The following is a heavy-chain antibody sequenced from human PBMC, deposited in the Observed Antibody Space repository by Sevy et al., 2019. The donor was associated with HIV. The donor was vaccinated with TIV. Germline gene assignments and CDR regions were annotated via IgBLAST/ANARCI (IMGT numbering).Heavy chain of an antibody. CDR2: IYYSGST. V-gene: IGHV4-59*01. CDR1: GGSINSYY. CDR3: ARAMTPYHYYYGMDV. J-gene: IGHJ6*02. Sequence: SETLSLTCTVSGGSINSYYWSWIRQPPGKGLEWIGYIYYSGSTNYNPSLKSRVTISVDTSKNQFSLKLSSVTAADTAVYYCARAMTPYHYYYGMDVWGQGTTVTVSS.